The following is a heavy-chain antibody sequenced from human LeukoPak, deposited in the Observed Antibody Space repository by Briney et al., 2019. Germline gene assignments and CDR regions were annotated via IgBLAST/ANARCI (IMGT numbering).Heavy chain of an antibody. CDR3: ARVKGGYYDFWSGYSRQRYYYYMDV. Sequence: SETLSLTCTVSGGSISSSSYYWGWIRQPPGKGLEWIGSIYYSGSTYYNPSLKSRVTISVDTSKNQFSLKLSSVTAADTAVYYCARVKGGYYDFWSGYSRQRYYYYMDVWGKGTTVTVSS. D-gene: IGHD3-3*01. V-gene: IGHV4-39*01. CDR2: IYYSGST. J-gene: IGHJ6*03. CDR1: GGSISSSSYY.